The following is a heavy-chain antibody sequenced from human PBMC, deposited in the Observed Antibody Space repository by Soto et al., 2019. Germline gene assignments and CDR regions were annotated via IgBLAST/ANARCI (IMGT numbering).Heavy chain of an antibody. V-gene: IGHV1-69*13. J-gene: IGHJ5*02. CDR2: IVPVFGRP. Sequence: SVKVSCKASGGSFSNFGISWVRQAPGQGLEWMGGIVPVFGRPNYAQRFRGRLTITADESTSTGYMELISLRSDDTAVYYCARIAVAGTGPSFDPWGQGTLVTVSS. CDR3: ARIAVAGTGPSFDP. D-gene: IGHD6-19*01. CDR1: GGSFSNFG.